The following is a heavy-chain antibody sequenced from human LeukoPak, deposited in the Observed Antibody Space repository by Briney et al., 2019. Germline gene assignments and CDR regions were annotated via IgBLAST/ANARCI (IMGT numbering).Heavy chain of an antibody. CDR1: GFSFSSYG. V-gene: IGHV3-33*08. CDR3: ARDSGYDLVYGMDV. D-gene: IGHD5-12*01. Sequence: GGSLRLSCAASGFSFSSYGMHWVRQAPGKGLEWVAITWYDGSNTYYADSVKGRFTISRDNSKNTLYLQMNSLRADDTAVYYCARDSGYDLVYGMDVWGQGTTVTVSS. J-gene: IGHJ6*02. CDR2: TWYDGSNT.